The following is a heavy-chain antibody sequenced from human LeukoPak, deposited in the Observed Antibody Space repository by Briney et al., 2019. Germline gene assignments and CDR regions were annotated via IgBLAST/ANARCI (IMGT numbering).Heavy chain of an antibody. D-gene: IGHD3-16*01. CDR1: GFTFINYN. CDR2: ISSSSDYI. V-gene: IGHV3-21*01. J-gene: IGHJ4*02. CDR3: ARNKGEWELHKADFDY. Sequence: PGGSLRLSCAASGFTFINYNMNWLRQAPGKGLEWVSSISSSSDYIYYADSLKGRFTISRDNAKNSLYLQMNSLRVEDTAVYYCARNKGEWELHKADFDYWGQGTLVTVSS.